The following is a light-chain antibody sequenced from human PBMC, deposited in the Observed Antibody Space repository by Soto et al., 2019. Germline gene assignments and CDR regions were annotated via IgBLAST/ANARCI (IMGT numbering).Light chain of an antibody. CDR2: DVS. CDR1: SSDVGSYSR. Sequence: QSVLTQPPSVSGSPGQSVTISCTGTSSDVGSYSRVSWYQQPPGTAPKLMIYDVSNRPSGVPDRFSGSKSGHTASLTISGLQVEDEADYYCSAYTSTSPYVFGTGTKVTVL. J-gene: IGLJ1*01. V-gene: IGLV2-18*02. CDR3: SAYTSTSPYV.